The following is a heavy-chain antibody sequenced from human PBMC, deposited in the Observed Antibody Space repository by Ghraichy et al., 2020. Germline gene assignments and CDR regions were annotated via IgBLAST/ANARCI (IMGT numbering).Heavy chain of an antibody. D-gene: IGHD6-13*01. V-gene: IGHV1-18*01. Sequence: ASVKVSCKASGYTFTSYGISWVRQAPGQGLEWMGWISAYNGNTNYAQKLQGRVTMTTDTSTSTAYMELRSLRSDDTAVYYCARDARRYSSSWVWFDPWGQGTLVTVSS. CDR2: ISAYNGNT. CDR3: ARDARRYSSSWVWFDP. CDR1: GYTFTSYG. J-gene: IGHJ5*02.